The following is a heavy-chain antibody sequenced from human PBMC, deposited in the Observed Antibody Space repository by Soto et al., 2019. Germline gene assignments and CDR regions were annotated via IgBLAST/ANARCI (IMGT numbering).Heavy chain of an antibody. Sequence: QVQLVQSGAEVRKSGASVKVSCKASGYSFTSYGITWVRQAPGQGLEWMGWVNIYEGSTNYAQKFQGRVTMTTDTSTSTVYLEVRSLRSDDTAMYYCARERGGYAYGDYWGQGTLVTVSS. CDR2: VNIYEGST. J-gene: IGHJ4*02. CDR1: GYSFTSYG. CDR3: ARERGGYAYGDY. D-gene: IGHD5-18*01. V-gene: IGHV1-18*01.